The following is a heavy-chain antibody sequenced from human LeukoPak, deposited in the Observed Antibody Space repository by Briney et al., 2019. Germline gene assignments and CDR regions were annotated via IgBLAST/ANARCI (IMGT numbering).Heavy chain of an antibody. D-gene: IGHD3-3*01. Sequence: GGSLRLSCAASGFTFCSYAMRWVRQAPGKGLEWVAVISYDGSNTYYADSVKGRFTISRDNSKNTLYLQMNSLRAEDTAVYYCARGVYDFWSGPYYYYYYGMDVRGQGTTVTVSS. CDR1: GFTFCSYA. J-gene: IGHJ6*02. V-gene: IGHV3-30-3*01. CDR3: ARGVYDFWSGPYYYYYYGMDV. CDR2: ISYDGSNT.